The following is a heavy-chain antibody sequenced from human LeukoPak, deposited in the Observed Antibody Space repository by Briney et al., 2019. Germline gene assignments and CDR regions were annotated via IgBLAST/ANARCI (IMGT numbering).Heavy chain of an antibody. D-gene: IGHD6-19*01. Sequence: GGSLRLSCAASGFTFSSYWMSWVRQAPGKGLEWVSSISSSSSYIYYADSVKGRFTISRDNAKNSLYLQMNSLRAEDTAVYYCARGSSGWWDVWGQGTTVTVSS. J-gene: IGHJ6*02. V-gene: IGHV3-21*01. CDR1: GFTFSSYW. CDR2: ISSSSSYI. CDR3: ARGSSGWWDV.